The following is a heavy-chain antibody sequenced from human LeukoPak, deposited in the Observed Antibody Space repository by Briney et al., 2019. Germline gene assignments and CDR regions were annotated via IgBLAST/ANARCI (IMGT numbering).Heavy chain of an antibody. CDR1: GGTLSNYA. D-gene: IGHD1-26*01. Sequence: SVKVSCKASGGTLSNYAVSWVRQAPGQGLEWVEGTVPLLRTSNYAQKFQGRVTITTDESSTAAYMELSSLESEDTAVYYCARWAVVGLGGYFDYWGQGTLVTVSS. V-gene: IGHV1-69*05. J-gene: IGHJ4*02. CDR3: ARWAVVGLGGYFDY. CDR2: TVPLLRTS.